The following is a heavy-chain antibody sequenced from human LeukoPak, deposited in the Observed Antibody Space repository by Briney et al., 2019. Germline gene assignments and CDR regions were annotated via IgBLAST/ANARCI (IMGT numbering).Heavy chain of an antibody. CDR2: IKQDGSEK. V-gene: IGHV3-7*05. Sequence: PGGSLRLSCAASGFTFCNYWMSWVRQALGKGMEWVANIKQDGSEKYYVDSLRGRVTISRDNAKNSLYLQMNSLRAEDTAVYYCARERYAANFDYWGQGTLVSVSS. CDR3: ARERYAANFDY. D-gene: IGHD5-12*01. CDR1: GFTFCNYW. J-gene: IGHJ4*02.